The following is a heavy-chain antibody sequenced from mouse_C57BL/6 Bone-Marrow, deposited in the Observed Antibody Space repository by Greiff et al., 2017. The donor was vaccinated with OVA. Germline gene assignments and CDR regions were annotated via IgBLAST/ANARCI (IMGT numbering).Heavy chain of an antibody. CDR1: GYTFTSYW. J-gene: IGHJ2*01. D-gene: IGHD1-1*01. CDR2: IDPSDSYT. Sequence: VQLQQPGAELVRPGTSVKLSCKASGYTFTSYWMHWVKQRHGQGLEWIGVIDPSDSYTNYNQKFKGKATLTVDTSSSTAYMQLSSLTSEDSAVYYSARSLTYYGSSFDYEGQGNTLTVSS. CDR3: ARSLTYYGSSFDY. V-gene: IGHV1-59*01.